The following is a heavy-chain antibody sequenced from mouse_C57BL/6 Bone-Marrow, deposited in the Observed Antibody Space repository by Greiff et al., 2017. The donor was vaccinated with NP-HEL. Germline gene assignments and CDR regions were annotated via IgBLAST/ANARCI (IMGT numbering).Heavy chain of an antibody. Sequence: QVQLQQPGAELVMPGASVKLSCKASGYTFTSYWMHWVKQRPGQGLEWIGEIDPSDSYTNYNQKFKGKSTLTVDKSSSTAYMQLSSLTSEDSAVYYCARFSPQYFDVWGTGTTVTVSS. CDR1: GYTFTSYW. J-gene: IGHJ1*03. CDR3: ARFSPQYFDV. CDR2: IDPSDSYT. V-gene: IGHV1-69*01.